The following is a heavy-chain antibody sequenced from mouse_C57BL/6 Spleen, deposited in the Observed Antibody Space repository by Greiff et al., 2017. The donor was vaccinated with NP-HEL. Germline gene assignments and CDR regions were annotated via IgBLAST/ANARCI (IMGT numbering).Heavy chain of an antibody. Sequence: DVKLVESGGGLVKPGGSLKLSCAASGFTFSDYGMHWVRQAPEKGLEWVAYISSGSSTIYYADTVKGRFTISRDNAKNTLFLQMTSLRSEDTAMYYCARGSYDSNYGDYWGQGTTLTVSS. J-gene: IGHJ2*01. V-gene: IGHV5-17*01. D-gene: IGHD2-5*01. CDR3: ARGSYDSNYGDY. CDR2: ISSGSSTI. CDR1: GFTFSDYG.